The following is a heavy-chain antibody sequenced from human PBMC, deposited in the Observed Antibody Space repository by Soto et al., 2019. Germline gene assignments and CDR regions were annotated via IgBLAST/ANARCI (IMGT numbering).Heavy chain of an antibody. D-gene: IGHD3-10*01. Sequence: PGGSLRLSCAASGFTFSSYWMSWVRQAPGKGLEWVANIKQDGSGKYYVDSVKGRFTISRDNAKNSLYLQMNSLRAEDTAVYYCARCYGSGSYFPPDAFDIWGQGTMVTVSS. CDR3: ARCYGSGSYFPPDAFDI. CDR2: IKQDGSGK. CDR1: GFTFSSYW. V-gene: IGHV3-7*03. J-gene: IGHJ3*02.